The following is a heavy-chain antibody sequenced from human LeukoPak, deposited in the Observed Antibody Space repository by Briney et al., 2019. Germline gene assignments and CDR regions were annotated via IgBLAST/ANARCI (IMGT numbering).Heavy chain of an antibody. CDR3: ASHDYGDYGTFKF. V-gene: IGHV5-51*01. J-gene: IGHJ4*02. D-gene: IGHD4-17*01. CDR1: GYTFINYW. Sequence: GESLKISCKGSGYTFINYWIGWVRQMPGEGLEWMGIIYPSDSDTRYSPSFRGQVTISADKSISTAYLQWSSLKASDTAMYYCASHDYGDYGTFKFWGQGTLVTVSS. CDR2: IYPSDSDT.